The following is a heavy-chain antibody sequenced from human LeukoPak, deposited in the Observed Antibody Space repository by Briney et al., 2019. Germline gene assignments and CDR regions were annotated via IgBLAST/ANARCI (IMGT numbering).Heavy chain of an antibody. CDR1: GFTFSSYA. J-gene: IGHJ4*02. CDR2: ISGSGGST. V-gene: IGHV3-23*01. CDR3: AKDPGYSLGTSYDDS. D-gene: IGHD3-10*01. Sequence: GGSLRLSCAASGFTFSSYAMSWVRQAPGKGLEWVSAISGSGGSTYYADSVKGRFTISRDNSNNTLYLQMNGLRAEDTAVYYCAKDPGYSLGTSYDDSWGQGTLVTVSS.